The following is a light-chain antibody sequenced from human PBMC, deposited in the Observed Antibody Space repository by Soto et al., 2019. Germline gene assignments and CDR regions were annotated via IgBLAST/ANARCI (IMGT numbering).Light chain of an antibody. CDR1: QSISGN. V-gene: IGKV1-39*01. CDR3: QQSYTTPYT. Sequence: DIQMTQSPSSLSSSVGDRVTITCRASQSISGNLNWYQQKPGKAPKLLIYTASSLQSGVPSRFSGSGSGTDFTLTINSLQPEDFATYYCQQSYTTPYTFGQGTKVEIK. CDR2: TAS. J-gene: IGKJ2*01.